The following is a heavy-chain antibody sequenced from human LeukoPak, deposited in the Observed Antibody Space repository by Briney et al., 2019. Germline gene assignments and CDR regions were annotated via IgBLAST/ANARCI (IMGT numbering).Heavy chain of an antibody. J-gene: IGHJ4*02. Sequence: PSETLSLTCTVSGGSISSSSYYWGWIRQPPGTGLEWIGSIYYSGSTYYNPSLKSRVTISVDTSENQFSLKLSSVTAADTAVYYCARVSLVRGAPDYYFDYWGQGTLVTVSS. CDR1: GGSISSSSYY. CDR2: IYYSGST. D-gene: IGHD3-10*01. CDR3: ARVSLVRGAPDYYFDY. V-gene: IGHV4-39*07.